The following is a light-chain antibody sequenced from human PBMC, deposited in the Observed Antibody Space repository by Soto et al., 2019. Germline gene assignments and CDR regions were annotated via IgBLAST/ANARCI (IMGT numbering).Light chain of an antibody. Sequence: EIVLTQSPGTLSLSPGERATLSCRASQNVGSRYLAWYHQKPGQAPRLLIYGTSNRATGIPDRFSGSGSGTDFSLTISSLEPGDLAVYYCQQYGSSPRTFGQGTKVEIK. CDR2: GTS. V-gene: IGKV3-20*01. CDR1: QNVGSRY. J-gene: IGKJ1*01. CDR3: QQYGSSPRT.